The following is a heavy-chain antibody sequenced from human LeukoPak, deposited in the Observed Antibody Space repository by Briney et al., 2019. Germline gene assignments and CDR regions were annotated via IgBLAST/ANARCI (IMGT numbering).Heavy chain of an antibody. V-gene: IGHV4-31*03. Sequence: PSQTLSLTCTVSGGSISSGGYYWSWIRQHPGKSLEWIGYIYYSGSTYYNPSLKSRVTISVGTSKNQFSLKLSSVTAADTAVYYCARASSGPPSYYFDYWGQGTLVTVSS. D-gene: IGHD5-12*01. CDR1: GGSISSGGYY. CDR3: ARASSGPPSYYFDY. J-gene: IGHJ4*02. CDR2: IYYSGST.